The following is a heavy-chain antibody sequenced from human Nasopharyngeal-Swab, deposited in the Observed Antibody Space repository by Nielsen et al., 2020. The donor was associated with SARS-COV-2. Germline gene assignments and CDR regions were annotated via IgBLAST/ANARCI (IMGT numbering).Heavy chain of an antibody. D-gene: IGHD1-26*01. Sequence: WIRQPPGKGLEWVSVISGNGGTTYYADSVKGRFTISRDNSQNTLFLQMNSLRAEDTAVYYCAEEGGGGNYLYYYYYGMDVWGQGTTVTVSS. CDR3: AEEGGGGNYLYYYYYGMDV. CDR2: ISGNGGTT. V-gene: IGHV3-23*01. J-gene: IGHJ6*02.